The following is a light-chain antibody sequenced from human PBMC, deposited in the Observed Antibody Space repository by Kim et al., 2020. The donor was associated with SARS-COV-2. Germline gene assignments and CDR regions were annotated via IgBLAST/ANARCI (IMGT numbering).Light chain of an antibody. J-gene: IGLJ3*02. CDR1: SLRSYY. CDR2: GKN. V-gene: IGLV3-19*01. CDR3: NSRDSSGNHVV. Sequence: ALGQTVRITCQGDSLRSYYASWYQQKPGQAPVLVIYGKNNRPSGIPGRFSGSSSGNTASLTITGTQAEDEANYYCNSRDSSGNHVVFGGGTQLTVL.